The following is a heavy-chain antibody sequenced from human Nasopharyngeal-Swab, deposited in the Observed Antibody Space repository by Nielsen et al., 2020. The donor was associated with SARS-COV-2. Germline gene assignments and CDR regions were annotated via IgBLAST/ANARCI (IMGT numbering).Heavy chain of an antibody. V-gene: IGHV3-48*04. D-gene: IGHD1/OR15-1a*01. J-gene: IGHJ5*02. Sequence: VRQAPGKGLEWVSYISSSSSTIYYADSVKGRFTISRDNAKNSLYLQMNSLRAEDTAVYYCARGGRWWATTSRANNWFDPWGQGTLGTVSS. CDR2: ISSSSSTI. CDR3: ARGGRWWATTSRANNWFDP.